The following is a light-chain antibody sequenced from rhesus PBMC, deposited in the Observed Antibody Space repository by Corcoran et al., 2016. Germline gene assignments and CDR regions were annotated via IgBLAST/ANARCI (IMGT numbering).Light chain of an antibody. CDR1: QSISSW. Sequence: DIQMTQSPSSLSASVGDTVTITCRASQSISSWLDWYQQKPGKAPNLLIYKASSLQCGVPSRFSGIGSGSYFSLTISSLQTADFATYFCLQYSSSPFTFGPGTKLDIK. CDR2: KAS. CDR3: LQYSSSPFT. V-gene: IGKV1-22*01. J-gene: IGKJ3*01.